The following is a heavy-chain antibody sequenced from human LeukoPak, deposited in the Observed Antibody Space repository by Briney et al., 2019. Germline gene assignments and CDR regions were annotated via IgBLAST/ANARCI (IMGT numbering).Heavy chain of an antibody. J-gene: IGHJ3*02. Sequence: GGSLRLSCAASGFTFDDYAMHWVRQAPGKGLEWVSGISWNSGSIGYADSVKGRFTISRDNAKNSLYLQMNSLRAEDTALYYCAKDIGYCSSTSCHTGGAFDIWGQGTMVTVSS. CDR2: ISWNSGSI. V-gene: IGHV3-9*01. D-gene: IGHD2-2*03. CDR1: GFTFDDYA. CDR3: AKDIGYCSSTSCHTGGAFDI.